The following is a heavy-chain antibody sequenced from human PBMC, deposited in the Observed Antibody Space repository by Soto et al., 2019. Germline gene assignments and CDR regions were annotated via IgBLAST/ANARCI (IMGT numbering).Heavy chain of an antibody. D-gene: IGHD2-21*02. J-gene: IGHJ4*02. Sequence: QVPLQESGPRLVRPSGTLSLTCTVSSGSISTANWWSWVRQPPGRGLEGIGEIYPSGSTNYNMSLKSRVTLSVDKSKNQFSLRLSSVTAADTAMYYCARRGGGVVLTATTPFDYWGQGTLVTVSS. CDR1: SGSISTANW. CDR2: IYPSGST. V-gene: IGHV4-4*02. CDR3: ARRGGGVVLTATTPFDY.